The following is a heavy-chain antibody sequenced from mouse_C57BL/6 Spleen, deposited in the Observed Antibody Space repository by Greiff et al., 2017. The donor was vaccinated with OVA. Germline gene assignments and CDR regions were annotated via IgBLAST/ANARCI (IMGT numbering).Heavy chain of an antibody. V-gene: IGHV3-6*01. CDR3: AREDYGSSTDY. CDR2: ISYDGSN. D-gene: IGHD1-1*01. J-gene: IGHJ2*01. Sequence: VQLQQSGPGLVKPSQSLSLTCSVTGYSITSGYYWNWIRQFPGNKLEWMGYISYDGSNNYNPSLKNRISITRDTSKNQFFLKWNSVTTEDTATYYCAREDYGSSTDYWGQGTTLTVSS. CDR1: GYSITSGYY.